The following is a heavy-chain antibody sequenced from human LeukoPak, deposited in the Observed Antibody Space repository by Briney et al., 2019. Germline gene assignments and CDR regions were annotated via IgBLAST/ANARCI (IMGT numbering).Heavy chain of an antibody. Sequence: KSSETLSLTCTVSGGSMSGYYWTWLRQPPGKTLEWIAYIYYTRTTNYNPSLESRVTISVDTSRNQFSLRLRSVAAADTAVYYCARLRGNYFPDFWGQGTLVTVSS. D-gene: IGHD2/OR15-2a*01. CDR1: GGSMSGYY. J-gene: IGHJ4*02. V-gene: IGHV4-59*01. CDR2: IYYTRTT. CDR3: ARLRGNYFPDF.